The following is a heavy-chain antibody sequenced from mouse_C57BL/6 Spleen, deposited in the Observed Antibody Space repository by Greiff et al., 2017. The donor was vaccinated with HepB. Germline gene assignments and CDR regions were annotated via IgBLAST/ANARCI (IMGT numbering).Heavy chain of an antibody. CDR2: IDPSDSET. Sequence: QVQLKQPGAELVRPGSSVKLSCKASGYTFTSYWMHWVKQRPIQGLEWIGNIDPSDSETHYNQKFKDKATLTVDKSSSTAYMQLSSLTSEDSAVYYCASAITPNYFDYWGQGTTLTVSS. CDR3: ASAITPNYFDY. D-gene: IGHD1-2*01. J-gene: IGHJ2*01. V-gene: IGHV1-52*01. CDR1: GYTFTSYW.